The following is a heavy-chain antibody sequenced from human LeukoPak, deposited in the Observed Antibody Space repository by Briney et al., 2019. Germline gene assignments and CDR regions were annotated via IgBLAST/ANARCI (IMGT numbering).Heavy chain of an antibody. CDR2: ISSSGSTI. J-gene: IGHJ4*02. CDR1: GFTFSDYY. CDR3: ARRGSGSYYTTTLDY. Sequence: GGSLRLSCAASGFTFSDYYMSWIRQAPGKGLEWVSYISSSGSTINYADSVKGRFTISRDNAKNSLYLQMNSLRAEDTAVYYCARRGSGSYYTTTLDYWGQGTLVTVSS. D-gene: IGHD3-10*01. V-gene: IGHV3-11*04.